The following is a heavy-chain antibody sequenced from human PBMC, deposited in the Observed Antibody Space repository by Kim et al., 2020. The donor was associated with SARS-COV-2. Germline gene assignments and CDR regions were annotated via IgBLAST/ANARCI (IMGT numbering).Heavy chain of an antibody. CDR1: GFTFSSYG. D-gene: IGHD3-22*01. J-gene: IGHJ4*02. Sequence: GGSLRLSCTASGFTFSSYGMHWVRQAPCKGLEWVAVIWYDGSNKYYADSVKGRFTISRDNSKNTLYLQMNSLRAEDTAVYYCARDAVRYYYDSSGYSDYWGQGTLVTVSS. CDR3: ARDAVRYYYDSSGYSDY. V-gene: IGHV3-33*08. CDR2: IWYDGSNK.